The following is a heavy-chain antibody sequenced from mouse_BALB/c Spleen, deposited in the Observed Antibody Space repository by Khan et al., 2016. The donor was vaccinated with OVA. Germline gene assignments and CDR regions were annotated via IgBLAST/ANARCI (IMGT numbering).Heavy chain of an antibody. CDR2: SSTYYGNT. CDR3: SSGNLFAY. J-gene: IGHJ3*01. V-gene: IGHV1S137*01. CDR1: GYTFTDYD. Sequence: VQLQQSGPELVRPGVSVKISCKGSGYTFTDYDIHWVKQSQAKSLEWIGISSTYYGNTNYNQKFKGKATMTVDKSASTVYMELARLTSEDSAIYYCSSGNLFAYWGQGTLVTVSA. D-gene: IGHD2-1*01.